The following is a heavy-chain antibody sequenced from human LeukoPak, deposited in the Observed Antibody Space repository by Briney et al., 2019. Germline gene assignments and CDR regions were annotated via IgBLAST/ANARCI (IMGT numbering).Heavy chain of an antibody. Sequence: ASVKVSCKASGGTFSSYAISWVRQAPGQGLEWMGGIIPIFGTANYAQKFQGRVTITTDESTSTAYMELSSLRSEDTAVYYCARGQGDYSNNNLYYYYMDVWGKGTTVTVPS. D-gene: IGHD4-11*01. CDR1: GGTFSSYA. V-gene: IGHV1-69*05. CDR2: IIPIFGTA. J-gene: IGHJ6*03. CDR3: ARGQGDYSNNNLYYYYMDV.